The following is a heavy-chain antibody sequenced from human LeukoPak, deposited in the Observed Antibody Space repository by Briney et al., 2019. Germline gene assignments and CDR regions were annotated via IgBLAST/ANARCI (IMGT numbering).Heavy chain of an antibody. D-gene: IGHD3-10*01. CDR2: ISGSGGST. Sequence: GGSLRLSCAASGFTFSSYAMSWVRQAPGKGLEWVSAISGSGGSTYYADSVKGRFTISRDNSKNTLYLQMNSLRAEDTAVYYCAKEGLTTNRWVRGGTYYYGMDVWGQGTTVTVSS. CDR3: AKEGLTTNRWVRGGTYYYGMDV. CDR1: GFTFSSYA. V-gene: IGHV3-23*01. J-gene: IGHJ6*02.